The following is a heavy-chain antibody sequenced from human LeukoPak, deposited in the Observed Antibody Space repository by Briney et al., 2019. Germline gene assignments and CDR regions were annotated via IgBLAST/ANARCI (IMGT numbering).Heavy chain of an antibody. CDR2: MNHSGSS. CDR1: GGSFSGYY. J-gene: IGHJ3*02. V-gene: IGHV4-34*01. CDR3: AKSNGYGLVDI. D-gene: IGHD3-10*01. Sequence: PSETLSLTCAVYGGSFSGYYWNWVRQSPGKGLEWIGEMNHSGSSNYNSSLKSRVTISVDKSKNQFSLNLNSVTAADTAVYYCAKSNGYGLVDIWGQGTMVTVSS.